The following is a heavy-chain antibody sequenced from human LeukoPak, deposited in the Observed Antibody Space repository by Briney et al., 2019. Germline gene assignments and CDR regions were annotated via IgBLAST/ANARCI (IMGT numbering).Heavy chain of an antibody. CDR3: ARDGSGGYDS. CDR1: GGSISSYY. CDR2: VYSSGTT. V-gene: IGHV4-59*01. J-gene: IGHJ4*02. Sequence: SETLSLTCTVSGGSISSYYWSWIRQPPGKGLEWIGHVYSSGTTSYNPSLKSRVTISVDTSKNQFSLKLTSVTAADTAVYYCARDGSGGYDSWGQGPLVSVSS. D-gene: IGHD6-25*01.